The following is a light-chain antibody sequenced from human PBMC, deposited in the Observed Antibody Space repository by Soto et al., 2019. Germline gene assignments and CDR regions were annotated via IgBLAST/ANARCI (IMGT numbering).Light chain of an antibody. CDR1: SSDVGGQNA. J-gene: IGLJ2*01. V-gene: IGLV2-23*02. CDR2: DVS. CDR3: CSYAGSSTVV. Sequence: QSVLTQPASVSGSPGQSITTSCTGTSSDVGGQNAVSWYQQHPGKAPKFIIYDVSKRPSGVSSRFSGSKSGNTASLTISGLQAEDEADYYCCSYAGSSTVVFGGGTKVTVL.